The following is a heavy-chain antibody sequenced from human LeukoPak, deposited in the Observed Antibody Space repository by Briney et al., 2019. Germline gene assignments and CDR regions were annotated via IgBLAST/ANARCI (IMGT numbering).Heavy chain of an antibody. CDR3: TTRGAQGVPAAIEEPNYYYYYMDV. V-gene: IGHV3-15*01. D-gene: IGHD2-2*01. J-gene: IGHJ6*03. CDR1: GFTFSNAW. Sequence: PGGSLRLSCAASGFTFSNAWMSWVRQAPGKGLEWVGRIKSKTDGGTTDYAAPVKGRFTISRDDSKNTLYLQMNSLKTEDTAVYYCTTRGAQGVPAAIEEPNYYYYYMDVWGKGTTVTVSS. CDR2: IKSKTDGGTT.